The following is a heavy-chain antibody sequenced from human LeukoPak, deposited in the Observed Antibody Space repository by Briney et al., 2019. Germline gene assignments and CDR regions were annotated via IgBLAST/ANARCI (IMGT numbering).Heavy chain of an antibody. J-gene: IGHJ4*02. V-gene: IGHV1-3*01. CDR2: INAGNGNT. CDR1: GYTFPGYF. D-gene: IGHD3-22*01. CDR3: ARDASRYYYDSSGYYFVY. Sequence: ASVKVSCKASGYTFPGYFMHWVRQAPGQRLEWMGWINAGNGNTKYSQKFQGRVTITRDTSASTAYMELSSLRSEDTAVYYCARDASRYYYDSSGYYFVYWGQGTLVTVSS.